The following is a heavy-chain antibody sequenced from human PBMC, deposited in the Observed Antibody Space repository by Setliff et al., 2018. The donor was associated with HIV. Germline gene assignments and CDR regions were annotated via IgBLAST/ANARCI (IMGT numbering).Heavy chain of an antibody. CDR2: MYINGNS. CDR1: GGSISSGTYY. J-gene: IGHJ6*02. D-gene: IGHD3-3*01. V-gene: IGHV4-61*02. CDR3: ARELGTREWLGYYYYYGMDV. Sequence: SETLSLTCTVSGGSISSGTYYWSWIRQPAGKGLEWIGRMYINGNSNYNYSLKSRATISIDTSKNQFFLRLSSVTAADTAVYYCARELGTREWLGYYYYYGMDVWGQGTTVTVSS.